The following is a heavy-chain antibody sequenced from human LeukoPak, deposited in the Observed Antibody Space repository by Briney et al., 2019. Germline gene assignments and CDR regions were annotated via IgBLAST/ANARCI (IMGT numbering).Heavy chain of an antibody. J-gene: IGHJ4*02. CDR2: INHSGST. V-gene: IGHV4-39*07. D-gene: IGHD4-17*01. CDR1: GGSISSSSYY. CDR3: ARADDYGDYVYPFDY. Sequence: SETLSLTCTVSGGSISSSSYYWSWIRQPPGKGLEWIGEINHSGSTNYNPSLKSRVTISVDTSKNQFSLKLSSVTAADTAVYYCARADDYGDYVYPFDYWGQGTLVTVSS.